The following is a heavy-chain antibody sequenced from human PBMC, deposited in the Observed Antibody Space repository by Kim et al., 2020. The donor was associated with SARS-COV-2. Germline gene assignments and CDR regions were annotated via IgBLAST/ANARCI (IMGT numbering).Heavy chain of an antibody. Sequence: GGSLRLSCAASGFTFGDYAMHWVRQAPGKGLEWVSGISWNSGSIGYADSVKGRFTISRDNAKNSLYLQMNSLRAEDTALYYCAKDKYEGAAPDAFDIWGQGTMVTVSS. V-gene: IGHV3-9*01. CDR1: GFTFGDYA. CDR3: AKDKYEGAAPDAFDI. CDR2: ISWNSGSI. D-gene: IGHD1-26*01. J-gene: IGHJ3*02.